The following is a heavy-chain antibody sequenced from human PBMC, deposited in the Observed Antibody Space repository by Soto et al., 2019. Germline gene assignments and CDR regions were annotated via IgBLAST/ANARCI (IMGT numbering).Heavy chain of an antibody. Sequence: GGSRRRSWAASGFTFSRYIMNWVRQAPGKGLEWVSSISSSSSYIYYADSVKGRFTISRDNAKNSLYLQMNSLRAEDTAVYYCARDSYYDSPRFDPWGQGTLVTVSS. J-gene: IGHJ5*02. CDR1: GFTFSRYI. D-gene: IGHD3-22*01. V-gene: IGHV3-21*01. CDR2: ISSSSSYI. CDR3: ARDSYYDSPRFDP.